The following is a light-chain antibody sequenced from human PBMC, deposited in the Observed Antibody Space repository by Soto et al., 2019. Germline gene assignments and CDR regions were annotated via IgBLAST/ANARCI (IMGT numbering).Light chain of an antibody. Sequence: QSALTQPASVSGSPGQSVTISCSGSSSDVGAYNYVSWYQRHTGKAPKLMIYDVTNRPAGVSNRFSGSKSGNTASLTISGLQAADDADYFCSSYTSSSTVVFGGGTKLTVL. CDR2: DVT. CDR1: SSDVGAYNY. CDR3: SSYTSSSTVV. V-gene: IGLV2-14*03. J-gene: IGLJ3*02.